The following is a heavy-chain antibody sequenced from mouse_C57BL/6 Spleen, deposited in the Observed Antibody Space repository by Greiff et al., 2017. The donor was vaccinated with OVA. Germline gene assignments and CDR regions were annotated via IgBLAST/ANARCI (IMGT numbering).Heavy chain of an antibody. D-gene: IGHD4-1*01. CDR1: GFTFSDYY. CDR3: AREDWDVRYFDV. V-gene: IGHV5-16*01. Sequence: EVKVVESEGGLVQPGSSMKLSCTASGFTFSDYYMAWVRQVPEKGLEWVANINYDGSSTYYLDSLKSRFIISRDNAKNILYLQMSSLKSEDTATYYCAREDWDVRYFDVWGTGTTVTVSS. CDR2: INYDGSST. J-gene: IGHJ1*03.